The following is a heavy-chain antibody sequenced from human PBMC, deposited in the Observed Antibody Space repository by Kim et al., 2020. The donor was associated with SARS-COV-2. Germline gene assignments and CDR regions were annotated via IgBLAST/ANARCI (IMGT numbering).Heavy chain of an antibody. Sequence: ASVKVSCKASGYTFTSYGISWVRQAPGQGLEWMGWISAYNGNTNYAQKLQGRVTMTTDTSTSTAYMELRSLRSDDTAVYYCARTGTTPGSTLKTRAGLSEWGQGTLVTVSS. CDR1: GYTFTSYG. D-gene: IGHD1-1*01. CDR2: ISAYNGNT. J-gene: IGHJ4*02. V-gene: IGHV1-18*01. CDR3: ARTGTTPGSTLKTRAGLSE.